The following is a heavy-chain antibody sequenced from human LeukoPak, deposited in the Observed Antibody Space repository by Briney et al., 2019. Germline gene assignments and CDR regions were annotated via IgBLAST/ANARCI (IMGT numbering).Heavy chain of an antibody. Sequence: SETLSLTCTVSGDSISSGRYYWTWLRQPAGKALEWIGRIHTSGYTNYSPSLKSRLTISRDPSKNQFSRRLTSVAAADTAIYYCVRNWNGDYFDYWGQGTLVRVSS. CDR1: GDSISSGRYY. D-gene: IGHD1-1*01. CDR3: VRNWNGDYFDY. CDR2: IHTSGYT. V-gene: IGHV4-61*02. J-gene: IGHJ4*02.